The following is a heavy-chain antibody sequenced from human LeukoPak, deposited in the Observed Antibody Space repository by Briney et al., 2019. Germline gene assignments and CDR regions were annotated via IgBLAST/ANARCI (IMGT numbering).Heavy chain of an antibody. CDR3: ARGEIVITFGSSRPGDAFNI. D-gene: IGHD3-16*01. V-gene: IGHV1-3*01. CDR1: GYSFTRYA. Sequence: ASVKVSCKAFGYSFTRYAMHWVRQAPGQRLEWMGWINAGNGNTKYSQKFQGRVTITRDTSASTVYMELSSLRPEDTAVYYCARGEIVITFGSSRPGDAFNIWGQGTMVTVSS. J-gene: IGHJ3*02. CDR2: INAGNGNT.